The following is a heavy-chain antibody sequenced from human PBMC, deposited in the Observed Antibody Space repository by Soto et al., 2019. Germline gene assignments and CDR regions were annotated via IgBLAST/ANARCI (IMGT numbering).Heavy chain of an antibody. CDR3: ARLRFLEWLSRYYYYGTDV. CDR2: IIPIFGTA. CDR1: GGTFSSYA. Sequence: QVQLVQSGAEVKKPGSSVKVSCKASGGTFSSYAISWVRQAPGQGLEWMGGIIPIFGTANYAQKFQGRVTITADESTSTADMELSSLRSEDTAVYYCARLRFLEWLSRYYYYGTDVWGQGTTVTVSS. D-gene: IGHD3-3*01. J-gene: IGHJ6*02. V-gene: IGHV1-69*01.